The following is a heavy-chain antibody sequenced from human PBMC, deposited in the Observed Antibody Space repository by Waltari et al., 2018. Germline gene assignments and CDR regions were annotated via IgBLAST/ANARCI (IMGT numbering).Heavy chain of an antibody. Sequence: CIGQPAGQGLELIGTMSYSGATYSSPSLNSRVTISRDTSKNQLSLKLASMTAADTAVYYCATYLGASIVTAAFYVWGQGTMVTVSS. V-gene: IGHV4-39*01. D-gene: IGHD3-16*01. CDR3: ATYLGASIVTAAFYV. J-gene: IGHJ3*01. CDR2: MSYSGAT.